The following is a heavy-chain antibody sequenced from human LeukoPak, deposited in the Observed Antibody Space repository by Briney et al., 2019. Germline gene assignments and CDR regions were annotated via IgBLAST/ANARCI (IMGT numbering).Heavy chain of an antibody. V-gene: IGHV3-23*01. J-gene: IGHJ4*02. D-gene: IGHD3-22*01. CDR2: ISGSGGST. Sequence: GGSLRLSCAASGFTFSSYAMSWVRQAPGKGLEWVSAISGSGGSTYYAGSVKGRFTISRDNSKNTLYLQMNSLRAEDTAVYYCAKDLGDSSGYPPREFDYWGQGTLVTVSS. CDR1: GFTFSSYA. CDR3: AKDLGDSSGYPPREFDY.